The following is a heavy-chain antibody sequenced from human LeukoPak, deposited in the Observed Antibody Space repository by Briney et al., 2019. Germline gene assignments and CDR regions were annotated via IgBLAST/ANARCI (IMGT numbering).Heavy chain of an antibody. D-gene: IGHD2-2*01. Sequence: GGSLRLSCAASGFTVSSNYMSWVRQAPGKGLEWVSVIYSGGSTYYADSVKGRFTISRDNSKNTLYLQMNSLRAEDTAVYYCATGVVPAAATFDYWGQGTLVTVSS. CDR3: ATGVVPAAATFDY. V-gene: IGHV3-53*01. CDR2: IYSGGST. CDR1: GFTVSSNY. J-gene: IGHJ4*02.